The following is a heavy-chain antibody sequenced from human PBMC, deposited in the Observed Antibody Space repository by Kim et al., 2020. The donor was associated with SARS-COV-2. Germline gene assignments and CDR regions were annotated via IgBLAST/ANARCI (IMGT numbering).Heavy chain of an antibody. V-gene: IGHV4-38-2*02. CDR2: ISHSGNT. CDR1: ASSLSLGYY. Sequence: SETLSLTCTLSASSLSLGYYWGWVRQSPGKGLEWLGSISHSGNTYYNLSLKNRLTISVDTSTRQFSLKVTSVTAADTAMYYCARQVISAWFNFVLWGQG. D-gene: IGHD2-21*01. CDR3: ARQVISAWFNFVL. J-gene: IGHJ3*01.